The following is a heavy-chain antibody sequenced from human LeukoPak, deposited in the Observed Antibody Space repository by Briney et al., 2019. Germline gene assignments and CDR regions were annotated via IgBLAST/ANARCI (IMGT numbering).Heavy chain of an antibody. CDR1: GFTFGDYA. Sequence: PGRSLRLSCTASGFTFGDYAMSWFRQAPGKGLECVGFIRSKAYGGTTEYAASVKGRFTISRDDSKSIAYLQMNSLKTEDTAVYYCTSDGYSYGYYYGMDVWGQGTTVTVSS. V-gene: IGHV3-49*03. CDR2: IRSKAYGGTT. J-gene: IGHJ6*02. CDR3: TSDGYSYGYYYGMDV. D-gene: IGHD5-18*01.